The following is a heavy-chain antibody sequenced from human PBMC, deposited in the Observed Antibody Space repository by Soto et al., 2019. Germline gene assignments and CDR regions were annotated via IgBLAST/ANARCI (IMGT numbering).Heavy chain of an antibody. J-gene: IGHJ4*02. CDR2: INHSGST. D-gene: IGHD6-13*01. V-gene: IGHV4-34*01. CDR3: ARAQGYSSSWYLDY. Sequence: PSETLSLTCAVYGGSFSGYYWSWIRQPPGKGMEWIGEINHSGSTSYNPSLKSRVTISVDTSKNQFSLKLSSVTAADTAVYYCARAQGYSSSWYLDYWGQGTLVTLSS. CDR1: GGSFSGYY.